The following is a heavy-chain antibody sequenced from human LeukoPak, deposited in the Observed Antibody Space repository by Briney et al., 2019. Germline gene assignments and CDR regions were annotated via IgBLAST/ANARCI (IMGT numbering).Heavy chain of an antibody. J-gene: IGHJ4*02. V-gene: IGHV3-30*04. CDR3: ARDRVAAAGTFDY. CDR1: GFTFSSYA. Sequence: PGGSLRLSCAASGFTFSSYAIHWVRQAPGKGLEWVAVISYDGSNKYYADSVKGRFTISRDNSKNTLYLQMNSLRAEDTTVYYCARDRVAAAGTFDYWGQGTLVTVSS. CDR2: ISYDGSNK. D-gene: IGHD6-13*01.